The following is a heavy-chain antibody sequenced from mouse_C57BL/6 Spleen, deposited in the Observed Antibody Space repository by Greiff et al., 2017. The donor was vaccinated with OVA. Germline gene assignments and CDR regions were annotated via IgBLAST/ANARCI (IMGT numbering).Heavy chain of an antibody. J-gene: IGHJ2*01. Sequence: EVKLVESEGGLVQPGSSMKLSCTASGFTFSDYYMAWVRQVPEKGLEWVANINYDGSSTYYLDSLKSRFIISRDNAKNILYLQMSSLKSEDTATYYCARGYGSPYFDYWGQGTTLTVSS. D-gene: IGHD2-2*01. CDR3: ARGYGSPYFDY. CDR2: INYDGSST. V-gene: IGHV5-16*01. CDR1: GFTFSDYY.